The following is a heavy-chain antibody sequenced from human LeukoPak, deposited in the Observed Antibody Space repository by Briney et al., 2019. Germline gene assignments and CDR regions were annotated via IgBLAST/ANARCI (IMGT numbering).Heavy chain of an antibody. V-gene: IGHV4-34*01. CDR3: ARDQRGVVVPAAIDY. CDR2: INHSGST. Sequence: SETLSLTCAVYGGSFSGYYCSWIRQSPGKGLEWIGGINHSGSTDYNPSLKSRVTMSVDTPKNQFSLKLSSVTAADTAVYYCARDQRGVVVPAAIDYWGQGTLVTVSS. CDR1: GGSFSGYY. D-gene: IGHD2-2*01. J-gene: IGHJ4*02.